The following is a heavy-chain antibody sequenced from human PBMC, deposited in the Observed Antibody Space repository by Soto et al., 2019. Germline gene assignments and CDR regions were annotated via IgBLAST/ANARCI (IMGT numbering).Heavy chain of an antibody. V-gene: IGHV4-59*01. J-gene: IGHJ5*02. Sequence: SETLSLTCTVSGGSISSYYWSWIRQPPGKGLEWIGYIYYSGSTNYNPSLKSRVTISVDTSKNQFSLKLSSVTAADTAVYYCARDLGAVAATGGYNWFDPWGQGTLVTVSS. CDR2: IYYSGST. CDR1: GGSISSYY. CDR3: ARDLGAVAATGGYNWFDP. D-gene: IGHD6-19*01.